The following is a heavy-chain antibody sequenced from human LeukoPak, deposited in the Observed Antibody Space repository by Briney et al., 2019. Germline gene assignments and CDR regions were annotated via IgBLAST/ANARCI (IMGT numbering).Heavy chain of an antibody. CDR1: GFTFSSYA. V-gene: IGHV3-23*01. Sequence: GGSLRLSCAASGFTFSSYAMSWVRQAPGKGLEWVSALSGSGGSTYYADSVKGRFTISRDNSKNTLYLQMNSLRAEDTAVYYCARDILTGYERSDYWGQGTLVTVSS. D-gene: IGHD3-9*01. CDR2: LSGSGGST. CDR3: ARDILTGYERSDY. J-gene: IGHJ4*02.